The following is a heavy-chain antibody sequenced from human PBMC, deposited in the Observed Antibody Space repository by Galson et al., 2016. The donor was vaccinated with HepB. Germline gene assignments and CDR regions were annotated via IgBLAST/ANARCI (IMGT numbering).Heavy chain of an antibody. Sequence: SLRLSCAASGFTFSYYYTNWIRQAPGKGLEWVSYISHSGSIVYYADSVKGRFTISRDNVKNSLFLQMNSLRAEDTAVYYCAREGPFIPGGMTIMRFDDWGQGTLVTVSS. D-gene: IGHD3-16*01. J-gene: IGHJ4*02. CDR2: ISHSGSIV. CDR3: AREGPFIPGGMTIMRFDD. CDR1: GFTFSYYY. V-gene: IGHV3-11*01.